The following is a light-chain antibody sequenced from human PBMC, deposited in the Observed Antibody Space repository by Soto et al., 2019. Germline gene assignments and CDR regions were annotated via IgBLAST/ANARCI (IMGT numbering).Light chain of an antibody. CDR1: QSVSSSY. V-gene: IGKV3-20*01. J-gene: IGKJ4*01. Sequence: EIVLTQSPGTLSLSPGERATLSCRASQSVSSSYLAWYQQKPGQAPRLRLYAASSRATGIPDRFSGSGSGTDFTVTISRLEPEDFAVYYCQQYGSSPLTFGGGTKVEIK. CDR2: AAS. CDR3: QQYGSSPLT.